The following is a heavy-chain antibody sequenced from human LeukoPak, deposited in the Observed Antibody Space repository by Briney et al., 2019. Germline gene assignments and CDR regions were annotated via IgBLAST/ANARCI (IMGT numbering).Heavy chain of an antibody. CDR1: GYTLTELS. D-gene: IGHD1-20*01. V-gene: IGHV1-24*01. Sequence: ASVKVSCKVSGYTLTELSMHWVRQAPGKGLEWMGGFDPEDGETIYAQKFQGRVTMTEDISTDTAYMELSSLRSEDTAVYYCATLSNNWNDGVRDYWGQGTLVTVSS. CDR2: FDPEDGET. J-gene: IGHJ4*02. CDR3: ATLSNNWNDGVRDY.